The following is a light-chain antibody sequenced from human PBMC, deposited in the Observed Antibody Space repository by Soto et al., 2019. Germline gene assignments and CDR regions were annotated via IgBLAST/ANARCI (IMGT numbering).Light chain of an antibody. J-gene: IGKJ5*01. V-gene: IGKV3-15*01. CDR1: QTVYSN. CDR2: AAS. CDR3: QQYSTWPPIT. Sequence: EVVMTQSPVTLSVSPGEXATLSCRASQTVYSNLAWYQQKPGQAPRLPIHAASTRASGVPARFSGSGSGTEFTLTIRSLQSEDFAVYYCQQYSTWPPITFGPGTRLEIK.